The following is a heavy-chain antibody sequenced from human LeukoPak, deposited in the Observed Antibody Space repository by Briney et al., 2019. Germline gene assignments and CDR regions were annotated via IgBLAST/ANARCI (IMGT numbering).Heavy chain of an antibody. D-gene: IGHD6-13*01. J-gene: IGHJ4*02. CDR1: GFAFSSYG. CDR3: ARGRIAAAGN. Sequence: GGSLRLSCAASGFAFSSYGMHWVRRAPGKGLEWVAVISYDGSNKYYADSVKGRFTISRDNSKNTLYLQMNSLRAEDTAVYYCARGRIAAAGNWGQGTLVTVSS. V-gene: IGHV3-30*03. CDR2: ISYDGSNK.